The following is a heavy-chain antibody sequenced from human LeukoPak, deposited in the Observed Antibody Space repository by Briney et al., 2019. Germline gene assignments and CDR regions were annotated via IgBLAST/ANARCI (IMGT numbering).Heavy chain of an antibody. CDR2: ISSSSSYI. CDR3: ARDDSGSYSVLGYYYGMDV. D-gene: IGHD1-26*01. J-gene: IGHJ6*02. CDR1: GFTFSSYS. Sequence: GALRLSCAASGFTFSSYSMNWVRQAPGKGLEWVSSISSSSSYIYYAESVKGRFTISRDNAKNSLYLQMNSLRAEDTAVYYCARDDSGSYSVLGYYYGMDVWGQGTTVTVSS. V-gene: IGHV3-21*01.